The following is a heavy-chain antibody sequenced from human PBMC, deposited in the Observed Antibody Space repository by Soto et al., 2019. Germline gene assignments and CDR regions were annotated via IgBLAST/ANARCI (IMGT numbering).Heavy chain of an antibody. CDR1: GGSISSGGYS. D-gene: IGHD1-26*01. J-gene: IGHJ2*01. CDR2: IFHSGST. V-gene: IGHV4-30-2*01. CDR3: AREGGSGSPHWYFNV. Sequence: QLQLQESGSGLVKPSQTLSLTCAVSGGSISSGGYSWSWLRQPPGKGLEWIGYIFHSGSTYYNPSLKSRVTLSVDGSKNLFSLELSSVTAADTAVYYCAREGGSGSPHWYFNVWGRGTLVTVSS.